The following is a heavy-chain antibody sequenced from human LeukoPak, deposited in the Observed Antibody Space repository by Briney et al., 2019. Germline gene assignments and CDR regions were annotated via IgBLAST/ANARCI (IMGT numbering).Heavy chain of an antibody. D-gene: IGHD6-13*01. CDR3: AREEHRLAEAGTSAFDL. V-gene: IGHV3-74*01. Sequence: GWSLRLSCVASGFTFSENWMHWVRQAPGKGLAWVSHINRDGGLTNYADSVKGRFTISRDNARNTVYLQMSSLRVEDTAIYFCAREEHRLAEAGTSAFDLGGQGTWVTVSP. J-gene: IGHJ3*01. CDR2: INRDGGLT. CDR1: GFTFSENW.